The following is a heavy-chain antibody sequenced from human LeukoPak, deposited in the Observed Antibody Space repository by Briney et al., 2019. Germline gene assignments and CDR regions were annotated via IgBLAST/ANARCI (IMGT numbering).Heavy chain of an antibody. CDR1: GLTFNSHS. J-gene: IGHJ5*02. Sequence: GGSLRLSCVASGLTFNSHSMSWVRQTPGAGLEWVANIKQDGSRQYYVDSVKGRFAISRDNAKNLLFLEMNSLRDEDTAIYYCVRDDWGPGDHWGQGTVVTVSS. CDR3: VRDDWGPGDH. V-gene: IGHV3-7*03. CDR2: IKQDGSRQ. D-gene: IGHD3-16*01.